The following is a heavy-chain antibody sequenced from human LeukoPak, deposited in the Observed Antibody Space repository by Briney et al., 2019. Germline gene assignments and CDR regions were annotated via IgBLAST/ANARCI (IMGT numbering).Heavy chain of an antibody. CDR1: GGSISSSSYY. V-gene: IGHV4-39*01. Sequence: SETLSPTCTVSGGSISSSSYYWGWIRQPPGKGLEWIGSIYYSGSTYYNPSLKSRVTISVDTSKSQFSLKLNSVTAADTAIYYCARLEAATGKFYFDYWGQGTLVTVSS. J-gene: IGHJ4*02. CDR2: IYYSGST. CDR3: ARLEAATGKFYFDY. D-gene: IGHD6-13*01.